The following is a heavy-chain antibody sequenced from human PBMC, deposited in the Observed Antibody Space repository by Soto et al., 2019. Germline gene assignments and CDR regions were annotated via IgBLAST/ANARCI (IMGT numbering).Heavy chain of an antibody. D-gene: IGHD5-12*01. Sequence: SETLSLTCTVSGGSISSYYWSWIRQPPGKGLEWIGYIYYSGGTNYNPSLKSRVTISVDTSKNQFSLKLSFVTAADTVVYYCARTGYGGSLYRYSYNIDVWGKGTTVTAP. V-gene: IGHV4-59*01. CDR1: GGSISSYY. CDR3: ARTGYGGSLYRYSYNIDV. CDR2: IYYSGGT. J-gene: IGHJ6*03.